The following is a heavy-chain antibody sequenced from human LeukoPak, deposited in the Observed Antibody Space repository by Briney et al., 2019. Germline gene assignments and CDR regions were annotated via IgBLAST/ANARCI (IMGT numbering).Heavy chain of an antibody. Sequence: PGGSLRLSCAASGFTFSSYGMHWVRQAPGKGLEWVAVISYDGSNKYYADSVKGRFTISRDNSKNTLYLQMNSLRAEDTAVYYCARGYCSSTRCYPGYFDFWGQGTLVTVSS. V-gene: IGHV3-30*03. D-gene: IGHD2-2*01. CDR2: ISYDGSNK. CDR3: ARGYCSSTRCYPGYFDF. J-gene: IGHJ4*02. CDR1: GFTFSSYG.